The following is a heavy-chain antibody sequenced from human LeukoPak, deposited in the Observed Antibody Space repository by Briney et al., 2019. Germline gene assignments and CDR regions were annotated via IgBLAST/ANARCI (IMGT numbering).Heavy chain of an antibody. CDR1: GGSISSGYY. D-gene: IGHD3-9*01. CDR3: ARENTYYDILTGYNWFDP. CDR2: IYHSGST. Sequence: PSETLSLTCTVSGGSISSGYYWGWIRQPPGKGLEWIGSIYHSGSTYYNPSLKSRVTISVDTSKNQFSLKLSSVTAADTAVYYCARENTYYDILTGYNWFDPWGQGTLVTVSS. J-gene: IGHJ5*02. V-gene: IGHV4-38-2*02.